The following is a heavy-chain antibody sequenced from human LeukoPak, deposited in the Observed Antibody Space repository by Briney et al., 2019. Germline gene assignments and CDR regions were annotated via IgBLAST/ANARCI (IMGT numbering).Heavy chain of an antibody. CDR3: ARGLASGTYGLGY. J-gene: IGHJ4*02. D-gene: IGHD1-1*01. CDR1: GYTFTDYH. V-gene: IGHV1-2*05. CDR2: INPNSGGT. Sequence: AASVKVSCTASGYTFTDYHTHWVRQAPGQGLEWMGRINPNSGGTNYAQKFQGRVTMTRDTSISTTYMELAGLTSDDTGVYYCARGLASGTYGLGYWGQGTFVTVSS.